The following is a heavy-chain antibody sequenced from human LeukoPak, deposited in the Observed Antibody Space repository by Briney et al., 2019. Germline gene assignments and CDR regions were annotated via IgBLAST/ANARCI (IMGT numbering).Heavy chain of an antibody. D-gene: IGHD3-22*01. J-gene: IGHJ4*02. Sequence: SVKVSCKASGGTFSSYAISWVLQAPGQGLEWMGGIIPIFGTANYAQKFQGRVTITADESTSTAYMELSSLRSEDTAVYYCARDHGTYYDSSGLNPTLDYWGQGTLVTVSS. V-gene: IGHV1-69*01. CDR2: IIPIFGTA. CDR3: ARDHGTYYDSSGLNPTLDY. CDR1: GGTFSSYA.